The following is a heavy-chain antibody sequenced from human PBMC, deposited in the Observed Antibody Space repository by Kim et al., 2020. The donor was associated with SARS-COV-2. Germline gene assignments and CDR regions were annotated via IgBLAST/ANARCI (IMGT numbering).Heavy chain of an antibody. CDR1: GGSISSGSYY. CDR2: IYTSGST. J-gene: IGHJ6*02. V-gene: IGHV4-61*02. Sequence: SETLSLTCTVSGGSISSGSYYWSWIRQPAGKGLEWIGRIYTSGSTNYNPSLKSRVTISVDTSKNQFSLKLSSVTAADTAVYYCARDRNRGYYYYGMDVWGQGTTVTVSS. CDR3: ARDRNRGYYYYGMDV.